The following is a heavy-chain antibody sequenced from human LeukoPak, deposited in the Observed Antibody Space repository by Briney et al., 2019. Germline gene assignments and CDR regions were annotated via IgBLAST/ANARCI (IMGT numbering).Heavy chain of an antibody. CDR3: AIVVVPAAYYYYMDV. J-gene: IGHJ6*03. CDR2: IIPIFGTA. D-gene: IGHD2-2*01. CDR1: AGTFSSYA. V-gene: IGHV1-69*05. Sequence: SVKVSCNTSAGTFSSYAISWVRQAPGQGLEWMGGIIPIFGTANYAQKFQGRVTITTDESTSTAYMELSSLRSEDTAVYYCAIVVVPAAYYYYMDVWGKGTTVTVSS.